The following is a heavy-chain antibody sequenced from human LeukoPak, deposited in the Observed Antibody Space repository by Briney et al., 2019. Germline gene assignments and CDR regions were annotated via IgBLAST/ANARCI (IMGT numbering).Heavy chain of an antibody. V-gene: IGHV3-23*01. D-gene: IGHD5-18*01. J-gene: IGHJ5*02. CDR1: EFSVGSNY. CDR3: VRGYSYGWFDP. Sequence: GGSLRLSCAASEFSVGSNYMTWVRQAPGKGLEWVSTISGSGGSTHYADSVKGRFTISRDNSKNTLYLQMNSLRADDTAVYYCVRGYSYGWFDPWGQGTLVTVSS. CDR2: ISGSGGST.